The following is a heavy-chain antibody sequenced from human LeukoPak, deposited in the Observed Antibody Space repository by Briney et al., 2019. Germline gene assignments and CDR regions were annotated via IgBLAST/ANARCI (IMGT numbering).Heavy chain of an antibody. J-gene: IGHJ4*02. Sequence: SETLSLTCTVSGGSVSSGSYYWSWIRQPPGKGLEWIGYIYYSGSTNHNPSLKSRVNISLDTSKNQFSLKLSSVTAADTAVYYCAREVGYYDSSGYLGRFDYWGQGTLVTVSS. V-gene: IGHV4-61*01. CDR2: IYYSGST. D-gene: IGHD3-22*01. CDR3: AREVGYYDSSGYLGRFDY. CDR1: GGSVSSGSYY.